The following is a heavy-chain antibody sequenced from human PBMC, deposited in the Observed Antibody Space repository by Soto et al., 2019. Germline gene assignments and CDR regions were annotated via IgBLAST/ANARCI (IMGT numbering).Heavy chain of an antibody. V-gene: IGHV1-3*01. Sequence: QVQLVQSGAEVKKPGASVKVSCKASGYTFTSYAMHWVRQAPGQRLEWMGWINAGNGNTKYSQKFQGRVTITRDTSASTAYMELSSLRSEDTAVYYCARTSISQGYYYYGMDVWGQGTTVTVS. CDR2: INAGNGNT. CDR1: GYTFTSYA. J-gene: IGHJ6*02. D-gene: IGHD6-6*01. CDR3: ARTSISQGYYYYGMDV.